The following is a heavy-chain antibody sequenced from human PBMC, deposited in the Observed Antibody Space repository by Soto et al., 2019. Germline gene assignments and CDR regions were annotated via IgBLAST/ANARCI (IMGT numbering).Heavy chain of an antibody. Sequence: GGSLRLSCAASGFTFSSYWMHWVRQAPGKGLVWVSRINSDGSSTSYADSVKGRFTISRDNDNNSMYLQMNSLRAEDTAVYYCARDERGYYYGSGSYYNSYGMDVWGQGTTVTVSS. CDR2: INSDGSST. V-gene: IGHV3-74*01. CDR1: GFTFSSYW. CDR3: ARDERGYYYGSGSYYNSYGMDV. J-gene: IGHJ6*02. D-gene: IGHD3-10*01.